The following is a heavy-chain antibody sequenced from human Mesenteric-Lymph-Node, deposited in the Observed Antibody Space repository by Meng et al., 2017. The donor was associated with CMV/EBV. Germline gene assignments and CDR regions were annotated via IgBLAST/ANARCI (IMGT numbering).Heavy chain of an antibody. CDR3: AREFLTGTTFVQPYYYYGMDV. J-gene: IGHJ6*02. Sequence: ASVKVSCKAPGYTFTSYYMHWVRQAPGQGLEWMGIINPSGGSTSYAQKFQGRVTMTRDTSTSTVYMELSSLRSEDTAVYYCAREFLTGTTFVQPYYYYGMDVWGQGTTVTVSS. V-gene: IGHV1-46*01. D-gene: IGHD1-7*01. CDR1: GYTFTSYY. CDR2: INPSGGST.